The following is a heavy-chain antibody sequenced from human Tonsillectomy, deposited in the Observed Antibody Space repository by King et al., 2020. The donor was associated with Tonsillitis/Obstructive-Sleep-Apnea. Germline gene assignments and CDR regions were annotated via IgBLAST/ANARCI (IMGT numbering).Heavy chain of an antibody. Sequence: EVQLVESGGGVVQPGGSLRLSCAASGFTFDDYAMHWVRQAPGKGLEWVSLFSGDGGSTYYADSVKGRFTISRDNSKNTLYLQMNSLRTEDTALYYCANDVFRTTSSRGYLDSWGQGTLVTVSS. CDR2: FSGDGGST. CDR1: GFTFDDYA. V-gene: IGHV3-43*02. D-gene: IGHD2-2*01. CDR3: ANDVFRTTSSRGYLDS. J-gene: IGHJ4*02.